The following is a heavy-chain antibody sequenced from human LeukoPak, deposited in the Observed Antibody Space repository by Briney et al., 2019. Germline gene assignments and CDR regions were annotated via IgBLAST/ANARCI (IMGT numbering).Heavy chain of an antibody. Sequence: SETLSLTCTVSGGAISSGDYYWSWIRQPPGKGLEWIAYMYYSGSTYYNPSLKSRVTMSADTSKNQLSLKLSSVTAADTAVYYCARPYYYDSRIDPWGQGILVTVSS. CDR1: GGAISSGDYY. J-gene: IGHJ5*02. CDR3: ARPYYYDSRIDP. D-gene: IGHD3-22*01. V-gene: IGHV4-30-4*01. CDR2: MYYSGST.